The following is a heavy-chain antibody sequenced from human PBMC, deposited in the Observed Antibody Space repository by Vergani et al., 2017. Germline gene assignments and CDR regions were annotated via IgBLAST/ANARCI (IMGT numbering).Heavy chain of an antibody. CDR3: ARDAEGAYDSSGYYYYYYGMDV. Sequence: QVQLVQSGAEVKKPGASVKVSCKASGGTFSSYAISWVRQAPGQGLEWMGRIIPILGIANYAQKFQGRVTITADKSTSTAYMELSRLRYEDTAVYYCARDAEGAYDSSGYYYYYYGMDVWGQGTTVTVSS. CDR2: IIPILGIA. CDR1: GGTFSSYA. V-gene: IGHV1-69*04. J-gene: IGHJ6*02. D-gene: IGHD3-22*01.